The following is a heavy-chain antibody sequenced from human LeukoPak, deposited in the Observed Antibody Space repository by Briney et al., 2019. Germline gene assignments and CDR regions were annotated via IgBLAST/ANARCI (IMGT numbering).Heavy chain of an antibody. CDR1: GYTFTSYG. CDR2: IIPIFGTA. CDR3: ARGVSGYQGYYNMDV. J-gene: IGHJ6*03. V-gene: IGHV1-69*05. Sequence: GASVKVSCKASGYTFTSYGLTWVRQAPGQGLEWVGRIIPIFGTANYAQKFQGRVTITTDESTSTAYMELSSLRSEDTAVYYCARGVSGYQGYYNMDVWDKGTTVTVSS. D-gene: IGHD3-22*01.